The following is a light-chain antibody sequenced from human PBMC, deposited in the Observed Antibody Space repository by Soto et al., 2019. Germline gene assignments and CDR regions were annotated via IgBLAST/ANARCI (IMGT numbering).Light chain of an antibody. Sequence: EIVLTQSPGTLSSSPGERATLSFRASQSVSSTYLAWYQQKPGQAPMLLISAASNRATGIPDRFSGSGSGTDFALTISRLEPEDFAVYYFQQYCSSSWTFGQGTRVEI. V-gene: IGKV3-20*01. CDR3: QQYCSSSWT. CDR1: QSVSSTY. CDR2: AAS. J-gene: IGKJ1*01.